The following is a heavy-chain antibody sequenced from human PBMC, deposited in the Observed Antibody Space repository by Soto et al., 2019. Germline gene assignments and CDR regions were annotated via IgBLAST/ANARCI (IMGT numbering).Heavy chain of an antibody. CDR3: ARGSWDDVTGHYYMDV. CDR2: TYYRSKWYI. D-gene: IGHD1-1*01. J-gene: IGHJ6*03. CDR1: GDSVSSNSAA. V-gene: IGHV6-1*01. Sequence: SQTLSLTCDISGDSVSSNSAAWNWIRQTPSRGLEWLGRTYYRSKWYINYAVSVKSRITVNPDTSKNQFSLQLNSVTPEDTAVYYCARGSWDDVTGHYYMDVWGTGNTVTVSS.